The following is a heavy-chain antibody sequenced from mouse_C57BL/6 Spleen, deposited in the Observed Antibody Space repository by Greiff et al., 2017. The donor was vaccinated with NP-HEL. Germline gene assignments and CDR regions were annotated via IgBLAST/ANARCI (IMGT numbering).Heavy chain of an antibody. V-gene: IGHV1-64*01. CDR3: ARGGLSYGSSYAMDY. J-gene: IGHJ4*01. CDR2: IHPNSGST. Sequence: VQLQQPGAELVKPGASVKLSCKASGYTFTSYWMHWVKQRPGQGLEWIGMIHPNSGSTNYNEKFKSKATLTVDKSSSTAYMQLSSLTSEDSAVYYCARGGLSYGSSYAMDYWGQGTSVTVSS. D-gene: IGHD1-1*01. CDR1: GYTFTSYW.